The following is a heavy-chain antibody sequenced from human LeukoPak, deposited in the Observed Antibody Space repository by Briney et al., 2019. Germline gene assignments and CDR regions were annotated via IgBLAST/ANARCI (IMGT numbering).Heavy chain of an antibody. CDR3: ARAFEVVVEGCFVS. V-gene: IGHV3-21*01. J-gene: IGHJ4*02. CDR1: GFTFSSYS. Sequence: GGSLRLSCAASGFTFSSYSMHWVRQAPGKGLEWVASISSSSSYTYYAHSVKGRFTIPRDNAKTSLYMQMNSLRAEDTAVYYCARAFEVVVEGCFVSWGQGTLVTVSS. CDR2: ISSSSSYT. D-gene: IGHD2-15*01.